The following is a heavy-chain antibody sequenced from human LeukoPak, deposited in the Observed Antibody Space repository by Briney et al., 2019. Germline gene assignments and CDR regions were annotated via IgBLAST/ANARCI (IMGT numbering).Heavy chain of an antibody. Sequence: GGSLRLSCAASGFTFSSYGMNWVRQAPGKGLEWVSYISSSGSTVYYADSVKGRFTISRDNAKNSLYLQMNSLRAEDTAVYYCTELGITMIGGVWGKGTTVTISS. J-gene: IGHJ6*04. CDR1: GFTFSSYG. CDR3: TELGITMIGGV. D-gene: IGHD3-10*02. CDR2: ISSSGSTV. V-gene: IGHV3-48*04.